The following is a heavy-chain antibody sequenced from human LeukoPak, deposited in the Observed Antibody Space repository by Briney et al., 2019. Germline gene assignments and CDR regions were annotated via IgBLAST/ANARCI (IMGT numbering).Heavy chain of an antibody. CDR3: VRGGGTAHFDY. V-gene: IGHV1-2*02. CDR2: INPPSGGT. Sequence: ASVKVSCKASGYTFTSYNIRWVRQAAGQGLEWMGWINPPSGGTNYAQKFQGRVTMTRDTSISTAYMELSSLTSDDTAVYFCVRGGGTAHFDYWGQGTLVTVSS. D-gene: IGHD1-26*01. CDR1: GYTFTSYN. J-gene: IGHJ4*02.